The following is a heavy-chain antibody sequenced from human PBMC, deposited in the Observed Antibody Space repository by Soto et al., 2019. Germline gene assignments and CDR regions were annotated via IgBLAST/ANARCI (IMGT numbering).Heavy chain of an antibody. J-gene: IGHJ4*02. V-gene: IGHV1-24*01. D-gene: IGHD6-13*01. Sequence: ASVKVSCKVSGYTLTELSMHWVRQAPGKGLEWMGGFDPEDGETIYAQKFQGRVTMTEDTSTDTAYMELSSLRSEDTAVYYCAIWVWQQLVEKYYFDYWGQGTLVTVSS. CDR1: GYTLTELS. CDR2: FDPEDGET. CDR3: AIWVWQQLVEKYYFDY.